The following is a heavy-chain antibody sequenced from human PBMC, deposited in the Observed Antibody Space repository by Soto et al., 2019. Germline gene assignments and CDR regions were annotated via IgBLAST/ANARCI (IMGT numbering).Heavy chain of an antibody. V-gene: IGHV3-21*01. CDR1: GFTFSSYS. CDR2: ISSSSSYI. Sequence: PGGSLRLSCAASGFTFSSYSMNWVRQAPGKGLEWVSSISSSSSYIYYADSVKGRFTISRDNAKNSLYLQMNSLRAEDTAVYYCARGRIVATTDAFDIWGQGTMVTVSS. D-gene: IGHD5-12*01. CDR3: ARGRIVATTDAFDI. J-gene: IGHJ3*02.